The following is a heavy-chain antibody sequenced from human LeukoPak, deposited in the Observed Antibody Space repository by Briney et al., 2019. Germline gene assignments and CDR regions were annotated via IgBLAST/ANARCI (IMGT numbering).Heavy chain of an antibody. V-gene: IGHV3-21*01. CDR1: GFSFSDHN. J-gene: IGHJ5*02. Sequence: GGSLRLSCAVSGFSFSDHNMNWVRQAPGKGLEWVASISSRSNYIYYADSLKGRVTVSRDNARNSLFLQMTSLRAEDTAVYYCARGIGGIAAGLDPWGQGTLVTVSS. CDR2: ISSRSNYI. D-gene: IGHD6-13*01. CDR3: ARGIGGIAAGLDP.